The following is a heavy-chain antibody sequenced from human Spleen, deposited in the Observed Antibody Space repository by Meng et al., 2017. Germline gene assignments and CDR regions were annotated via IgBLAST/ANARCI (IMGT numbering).Heavy chain of an antibody. Sequence: SCAISGDSVSSNSAAWNWIRQSPSRGLEWLGRTYYRSKWYNDYAVSVKSRITVNPDTSKNQFSLLLNSVTPEDTAVYYCARGGMSSGWTFEYWGQGTLVTASS. CDR2: TYYRSKWYN. V-gene: IGHV6-1*01. CDR1: GDSVSSNSAA. D-gene: IGHD6-19*01. J-gene: IGHJ4*02. CDR3: ARGGMSSGWTFEY.